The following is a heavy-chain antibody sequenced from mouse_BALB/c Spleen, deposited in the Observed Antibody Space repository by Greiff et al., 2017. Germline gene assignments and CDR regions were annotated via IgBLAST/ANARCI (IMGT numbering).Heavy chain of an antibody. CDR3: ARGDRYWYFDV. CDR1: GYSITSGYY. Sequence: EVQLQESGPGLVKPSQSLSLTCSVTGYSITSGYYWNWIRQFPGNKLEWMGYISYDGSNNYNPSLKNRISITRDTSKNQFFLKLNSVTTEDTATYYCARGDRYWYFDVWGAGTTVTVSS. J-gene: IGHJ1*01. CDR2: ISYDGSN. V-gene: IGHV3-6*02. D-gene: IGHD2-14*01.